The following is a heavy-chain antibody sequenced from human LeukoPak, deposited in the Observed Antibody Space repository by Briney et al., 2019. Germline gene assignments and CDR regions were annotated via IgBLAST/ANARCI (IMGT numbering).Heavy chain of an antibody. D-gene: IGHD2-2*02. CDR3: ARDGEGYCSSTSCYNSWFDP. CDR1: GGSISSGDYY. CDR2: IYYSGST. J-gene: IGHJ5*02. V-gene: IGHV4-30-4*08. Sequence: SQTLSLTYTVSGGSISSGDYYWSWIRQPPGKGLEWIGYIYYSGSTYYNPSLKSRVTISVDTSKNQFSLKLSSVTAADTAVYYCARDGEGYCSSTSCYNSWFDPWGQGTLVTVSS.